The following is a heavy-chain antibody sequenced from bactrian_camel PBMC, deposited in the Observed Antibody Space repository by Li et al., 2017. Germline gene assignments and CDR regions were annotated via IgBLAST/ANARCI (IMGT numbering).Heavy chain of an antibody. CDR1: GVRYSTYY. J-gene: IGHJ4*01. CDR2: INGLENT. D-gene: IGHD3*01. Sequence: QLVESGGGSVQAGGSLRLSRSASGVRYSTYYMGWFRRAPGKEREGVATINGLENTNYKESVKGRFTISKDNAKDTLYLQMNSLKIEDTAVYYCALGSSRQATMTARGKGTQVTVS. V-gene: IGHV3S53*01.